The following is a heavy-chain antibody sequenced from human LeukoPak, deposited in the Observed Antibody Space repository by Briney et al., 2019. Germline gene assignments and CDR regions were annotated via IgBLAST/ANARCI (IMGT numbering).Heavy chain of an antibody. CDR3: ARQVGVAATQPDWFDP. CDR1: GGSISSYY. CDR2: IYYSGST. V-gene: IGHV4-59*08. J-gene: IGHJ5*02. Sequence: SETLSLTCTVSGGSISSYYWSWIRQPPGKGLEWIGYIYYSGSTNYNPSLKSRVTISVDTSKNQFSLKLSSVTAADTAVYYCARQVGVAATQPDWFDPWGQGTLVTVSS. D-gene: IGHD2-15*01.